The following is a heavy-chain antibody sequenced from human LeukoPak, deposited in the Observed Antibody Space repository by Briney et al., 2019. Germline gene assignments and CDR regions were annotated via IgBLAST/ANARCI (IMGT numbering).Heavy chain of an antibody. D-gene: IGHD6-19*01. J-gene: IGHJ4*02. V-gene: IGHV1-24*01. CDR3: ATAYSSDWYILIY. Sequence: ASVKVSCKVCGYTLTELSMHLVRQAPGKGLEWMGVFDPEDGETLYAQKFQGRVTMTQDTSTDTAYMELSSLRSEDTAVYYCATAYSSDWYILIYWGQGTLVTDSS. CDR1: GYTLTELS. CDR2: FDPEDGET.